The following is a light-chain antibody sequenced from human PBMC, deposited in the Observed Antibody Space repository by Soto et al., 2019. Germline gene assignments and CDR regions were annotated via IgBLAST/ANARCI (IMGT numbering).Light chain of an antibody. Sequence: EIVLTQSPATLSLSPGERATLSCRASQSFSSYLAWYQQKPGQAPRLLIHDASNRATGIPARFSGSGSGTDFTLTISSLEPEDFAVYYCQQRSNWLITFGQGTRLEIK. V-gene: IGKV3-11*01. J-gene: IGKJ5*01. CDR3: QQRSNWLIT. CDR1: QSFSSY. CDR2: DAS.